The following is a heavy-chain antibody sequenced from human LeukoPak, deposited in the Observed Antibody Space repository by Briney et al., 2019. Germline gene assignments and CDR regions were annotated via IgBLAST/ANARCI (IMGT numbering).Heavy chain of an antibody. CDR2: LSGNGATT. J-gene: IGHJ4*02. CDR1: GFTFSNYA. D-gene: IGHD3-10*01. V-gene: IGHV3-23*01. Sequence: PGGSLRLSCAASGFTFSNYAMMWVRQAPGKGLEWVSALSGNGATTYYADPVKGRFTISRDNSKNTLYLQMNSLRAEDTAVYYCAKDREVRGVIPQGADYWGQGTLVTVSS. CDR3: AKDREVRGVIPQGADY.